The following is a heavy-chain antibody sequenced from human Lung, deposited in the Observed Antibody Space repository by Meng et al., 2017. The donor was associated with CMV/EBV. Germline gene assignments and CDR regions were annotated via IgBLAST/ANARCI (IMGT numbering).Heavy chain of an antibody. J-gene: IGHJ4*02. D-gene: IGHD3-22*01. Sequence: SSXXVSXKASGGTFSSYAIRWVRQAPGQGLEWMGGIIPVLGTANYPQKFQGRVTITTDESTSTAYMELSSLRSDDTAVYYRARVVPPSYYYDSSGYYDYWXQGTLVTVSS. CDR1: GGTFSSYA. V-gene: IGHV1-69*05. CDR2: IIPVLGTA. CDR3: ARVVPPSYYYDSSGYYDY.